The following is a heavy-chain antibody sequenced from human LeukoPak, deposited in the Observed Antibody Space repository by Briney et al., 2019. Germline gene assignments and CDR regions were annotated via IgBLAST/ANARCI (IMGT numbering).Heavy chain of an antibody. V-gene: IGHV4-59*08. CDR2: IYYSGRT. D-gene: IGHD3-10*01. CDR3: ARYWFREIPRSWFWFDP. J-gene: IGHJ5*02. Sequence: SETLSLTCTVAGASMSKHYWSWIRQPPGKGLEWIGYIYYSGRTNYNPSLKSRVPISVGTSKNQFSRKLRSVTAADTAVYYCARYWFREIPRSWFWFDPWGQGTLVTVSS. CDR1: GASMSKHY.